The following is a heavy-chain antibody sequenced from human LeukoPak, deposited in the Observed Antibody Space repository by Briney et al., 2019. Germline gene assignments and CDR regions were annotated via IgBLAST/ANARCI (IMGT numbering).Heavy chain of an antibody. J-gene: IGHJ6*03. CDR3: ARGEWLLRTGRRSLAGLVSRSNYYYMDV. CDR2: INHSGST. CDR1: GGSFSGYY. V-gene: IGHV4-34*01. D-gene: IGHD3-3*01. Sequence: SETLSLTCAVYGGSFSGYYWSWIRQPPGKGLEWIGEINHSGSTNYNPFLKSRVTISVDTSKNQFSLKLSSVTAADTAVYYCARGEWLLRTGRRSLAGLVSRSNYYYMDVWGKGTTVTVSS.